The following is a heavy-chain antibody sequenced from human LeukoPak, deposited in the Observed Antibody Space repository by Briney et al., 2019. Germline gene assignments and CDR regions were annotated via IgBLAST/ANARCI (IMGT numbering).Heavy chain of an antibody. CDR2: IVVGSGNT. Sequence: SVKVSCKASGFTFTSSAMQWVRQARGQRLEWIGWIVVGSGNTNYAQKFQERVTITRDMSTSTAYMELSSLRSEDTAVYYCAADTRVTTTGYFDYWGQGTLVTVTS. V-gene: IGHV1-58*02. J-gene: IGHJ4*02. CDR1: GFTFTSSA. CDR3: AADTRVTTTGYFDY. D-gene: IGHD2-21*02.